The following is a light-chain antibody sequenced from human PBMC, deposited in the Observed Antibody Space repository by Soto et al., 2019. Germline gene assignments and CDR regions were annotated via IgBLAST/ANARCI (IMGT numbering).Light chain of an antibody. CDR3: QQRSNWPPIT. CDR1: QSVGRY. J-gene: IGKJ5*01. V-gene: IGKV3-11*01. CDR2: DAS. Sequence: EIVLTQSPATLSLSPGERATLSCRASQSVGRYLAWYQQKPGQAPRLLIYDASNRATGIPARFSGSGSGTDFTLTISSLEPEDFVVYYCQQRSNWPPITFGQGTRLEIK.